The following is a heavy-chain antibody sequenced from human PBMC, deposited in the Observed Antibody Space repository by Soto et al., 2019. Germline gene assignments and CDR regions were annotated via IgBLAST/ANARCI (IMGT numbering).Heavy chain of an antibody. CDR3: ARDSRSPYDILTGPGDD. V-gene: IGHV3-21*01. CDR2: ISSSSSYI. CDR1: GFTFSSYS. J-gene: IGHJ4*02. D-gene: IGHD3-9*01. Sequence: GGSLRLSCAASGFTFSSYSMNWVRQAPGKGLEWVSSISSSSSYIYYADSVKGRFTISRDNAKNSLYLQMNSLRAEDTAVYYCARDSRSPYDILTGPGDDWGQGTLVTVSS.